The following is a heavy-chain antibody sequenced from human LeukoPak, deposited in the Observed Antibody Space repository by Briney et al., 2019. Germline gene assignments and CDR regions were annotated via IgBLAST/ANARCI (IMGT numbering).Heavy chain of an antibody. D-gene: IGHD3-22*01. J-gene: IGHJ4*02. Sequence: ASVKVSCKVSGYTLTELSMHWVRQAPGKGLEWMGGFDPEDGETIYAQKFQGRVTMTEDTSTDTAYMELSSLRSEDTAVYYCAKAVDDSSGYYFDYWGQGTLVTVSS. CDR2: FDPEDGET. CDR3: AKAVDDSSGYYFDY. V-gene: IGHV1-24*01. CDR1: GYTLTELS.